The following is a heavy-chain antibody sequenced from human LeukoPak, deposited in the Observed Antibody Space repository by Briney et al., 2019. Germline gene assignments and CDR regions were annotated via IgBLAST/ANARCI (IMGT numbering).Heavy chain of an antibody. J-gene: IGHJ4*02. V-gene: IGHV1-2*04. CDR1: GYTFTGYY. D-gene: IGHD3-10*01. CDR3: ARGRNYYGSGSYYHFDY. CDR2: INPNSGGT. Sequence: GASVKVSCKASGYTFTGYYMHWVRQAPGQGLEWMGWINPNSGGTNYAQKFQGWVTMTRDTSTSTAYMELSRLRSDDTAVYYCARGRNYYGSGSYYHFDYWGQGTLVTVSS.